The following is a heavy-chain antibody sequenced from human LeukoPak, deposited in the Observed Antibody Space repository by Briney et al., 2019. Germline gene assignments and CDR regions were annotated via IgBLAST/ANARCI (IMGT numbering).Heavy chain of an antibody. J-gene: IGHJ4*02. Sequence: GRSLRLSCAASGFTFSSYAMHWVRQAPGEGLEWVAVISYDGSNKYYADSVKGRFTISRDNSKNTLYLQMNSLRAEDTAVYYCARAPAYYYAPLDYWGQGTLVTVSS. CDR1: GFTFSSYA. CDR2: ISYDGSNK. V-gene: IGHV3-30*04. D-gene: IGHD3-10*01. CDR3: ARAPAYYYAPLDY.